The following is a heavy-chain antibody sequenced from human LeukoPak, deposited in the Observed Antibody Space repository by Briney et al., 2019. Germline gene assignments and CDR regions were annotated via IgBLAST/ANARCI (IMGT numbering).Heavy chain of an antibody. CDR1: GYSISSGYY. CDR2: IYHSGST. V-gene: IGHV4-38-2*02. Sequence: SETLSPTCTVSGYSISSGYYWGWIRQPPGKGLEWIGSIYHSGSTYYNPSLKSRVTISVDTSKNQFSLKLSSVTAADTAVYYCARDFLGYSYGYSTFDYWGQGTLVTVSS. J-gene: IGHJ4*02. CDR3: ARDFLGYSYGYSTFDY. D-gene: IGHD5-18*01.